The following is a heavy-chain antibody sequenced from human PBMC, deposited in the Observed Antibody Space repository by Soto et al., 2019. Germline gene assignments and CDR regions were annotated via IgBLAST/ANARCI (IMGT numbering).Heavy chain of an antibody. D-gene: IGHD3-9*01. V-gene: IGHV3-23*01. J-gene: IGHJ4*02. Sequence: EVQLLESGGGLVQPGGSLRLSCAASGFTFSSCAMVWVRQAPGKGLEWVSGSSGNGGSTYYADSVKGRFTISRDTSKNTLYLQMDSLGAEDTAIYYCAKVVGYCNDYYDFWGQGTLVTVSS. CDR3: AKVVGYCNDYYDF. CDR1: GFTFSSCA. CDR2: SSGNGGST.